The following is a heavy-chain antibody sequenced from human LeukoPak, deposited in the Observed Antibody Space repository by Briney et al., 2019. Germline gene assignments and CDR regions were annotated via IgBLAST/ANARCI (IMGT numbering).Heavy chain of an antibody. Sequence: PGGSLRLSCAASGFTFSSYAMHWVRQAPGKGLEWVAVISYDGSNKYYADSVKGRFTISRDNAKNSLYLQMNSLRAEDTALYYCAKDNSAGGAFDIWGQGTMVTVSS. CDR1: GFTFSSYA. V-gene: IGHV3-30-3*01. J-gene: IGHJ3*02. CDR2: ISYDGSNK. D-gene: IGHD3-16*01. CDR3: AKDNSAGGAFDI.